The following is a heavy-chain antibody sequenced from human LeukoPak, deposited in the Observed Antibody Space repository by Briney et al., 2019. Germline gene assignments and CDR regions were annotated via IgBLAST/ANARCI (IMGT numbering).Heavy chain of an antibody. CDR2: IFPHDSDT. CDR1: GYSFKDYW. CDR3: ARYGIKGCSSTNCFTSYFYYGMDV. D-gene: IGHD2-2*02. V-gene: IGHV5-51*01. J-gene: IGHJ6*02. Sequence: GESLKISCKGSGYSFKDYWIGWVRQMPGKGPEWMGIIFPHDSDTKYSPSFQGQVTISVDKSISTAYVQWNSLEASDTAIYYCARYGIKGCSSTNCFTSYFYYGMDVWGQGTTVTVSS.